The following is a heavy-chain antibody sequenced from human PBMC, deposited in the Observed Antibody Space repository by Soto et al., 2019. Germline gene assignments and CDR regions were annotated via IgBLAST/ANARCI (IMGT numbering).Heavy chain of an antibody. Sequence: QVQLVQSGAEVKKPGSSVKVSCKASGGTFSSYAISWVRQAPGQGLEWMGGIIPIFGTANYAQKFQGRVTITADESTSTAYMELSSLRSEDTAVHYWAGSMDYYDSSGGWDWGQGTLVTVSS. CDR3: AGSMDYYDSSGGWD. D-gene: IGHD3-22*01. CDR1: GGTFSSYA. J-gene: IGHJ4*02. CDR2: IIPIFGTA. V-gene: IGHV1-69*01.